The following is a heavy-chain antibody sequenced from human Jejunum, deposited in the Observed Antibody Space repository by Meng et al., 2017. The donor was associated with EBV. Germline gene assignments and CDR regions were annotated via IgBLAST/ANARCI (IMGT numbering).Heavy chain of an antibody. CDR2: MHPGGST. V-gene: IGHV4-4*02. J-gene: IGHJ4*02. D-gene: IGHD4-11*01. Sequence: QVPPQESGPGLLNPSGSLSLTCAVSGDSTSSSHWWSWVRQPPGKGLEWIGEMHPGGSTNYNPSLKSRVTISVDNSKNQFSLKLTSVTAADTAGYYCAKSNDYSLNSWGQGTLVTVSS. CDR1: GDSTSSSHW. CDR3: AKSNDYSLNS.